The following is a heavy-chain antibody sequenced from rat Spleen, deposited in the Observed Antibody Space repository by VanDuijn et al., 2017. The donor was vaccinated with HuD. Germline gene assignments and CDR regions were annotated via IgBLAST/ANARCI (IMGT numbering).Heavy chain of an antibody. Sequence: EVQLVESDGGLVQPGRSLKLSCAASGFTFSDYYMAWVRQAPTKGLEWVATISYDGSSTYYRDSVKGRFTISRDNAKSTLYLQMDSLRSEDTATYYCARHAITTTPYFDYWGPGTMVTVSS. V-gene: IGHV5-29*01. CDR3: ARHAITTTPYFDY. CDR2: ISYDGSST. CDR1: GFTFSDYY. D-gene: IGHD1-10*01. J-gene: IGHJ1*01.